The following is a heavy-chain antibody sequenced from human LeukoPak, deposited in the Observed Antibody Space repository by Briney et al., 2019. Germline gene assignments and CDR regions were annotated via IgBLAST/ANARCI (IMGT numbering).Heavy chain of an antibody. V-gene: IGHV1-2*06. Sequence: ASVKVSCKASGYTFTGYYMHWVRQAPGQGLEWMGRINPNSGGTNYAQKFQGRVAMTRDTSISTAYMELSRLRSDDTAVYYCARGYYDILTGYYPVGYRGQGTLVTVSS. J-gene: IGHJ4*02. CDR1: GYTFTGYY. CDR2: INPNSGGT. D-gene: IGHD3-9*01. CDR3: ARGYYDILTGYYPVGY.